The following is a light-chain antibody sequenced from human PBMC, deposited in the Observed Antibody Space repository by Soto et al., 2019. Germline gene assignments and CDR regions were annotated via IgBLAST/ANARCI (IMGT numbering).Light chain of an antibody. CDR2: EVS. CDR3: FSYTSSHTRV. V-gene: IGLV2-14*01. Sequence: QSALTQPASVSGSPGQSITISCTGTSSDVGRFRFVSWYQQHPGTAPKLLIYEVSNRPSGVSNRFSGSKSGNTASLTITGLQAEDEDDYYCFSYTSSHTRVFGGGTQLTVL. CDR1: SSDVGRFRF. J-gene: IGLJ3*02.